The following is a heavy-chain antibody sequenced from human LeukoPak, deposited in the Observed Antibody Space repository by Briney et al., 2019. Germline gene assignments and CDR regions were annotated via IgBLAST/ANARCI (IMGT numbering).Heavy chain of an antibody. CDR2: ISGDGART. J-gene: IGHJ4*02. D-gene: IGHD6-13*01. CDR3: AKGYSSTWYQDGPDY. CDR1: GFMFDGYV. Sequence: GGSLRLSCAASGFMFDGYVMHWVRQAPGKGLEWVSLISGDGARTYYANSVGGRFTISRDNSENSLYLQMNRLRTEDTALYYCAKGYSSTWYQDGPDYWGQGTLVTVSS. V-gene: IGHV3-43*02.